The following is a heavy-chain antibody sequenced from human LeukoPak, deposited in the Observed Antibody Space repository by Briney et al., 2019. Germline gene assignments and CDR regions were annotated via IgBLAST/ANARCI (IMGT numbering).Heavy chain of an antibody. V-gene: IGHV4-59*12. J-gene: IGHJ5*02. CDR1: GDSISSYH. CDR2: IYYSGST. Sequence: ETSETLSLTCTVSGDSISSYHWSWIRQPPGKGLEWIGYIYYSGSTNYNPSLKSRVTISVDTSKNQFSLKLSSVTAADTAVYYCARVGNIVLMVYAISSWGQGTLVTVSS. D-gene: IGHD2-8*01. CDR3: ARVGNIVLMVYAISS.